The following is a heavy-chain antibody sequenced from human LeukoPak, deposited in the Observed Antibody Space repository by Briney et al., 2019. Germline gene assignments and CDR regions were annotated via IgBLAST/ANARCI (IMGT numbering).Heavy chain of an antibody. Sequence: TSVKVSCKASGGTFSSYAISWVRQAPGQGLEWMGGIIPIFGTANYAQKFQGRVTITTDESTSTAYMELSSLRSEDTAVYYCAQSPFVYSSSWYFDYWGQGTLVTVSS. CDR1: GGTFSSYA. V-gene: IGHV1-69*05. CDR3: AQSPFVYSSSWYFDY. J-gene: IGHJ4*02. D-gene: IGHD6-13*01. CDR2: IIPIFGTA.